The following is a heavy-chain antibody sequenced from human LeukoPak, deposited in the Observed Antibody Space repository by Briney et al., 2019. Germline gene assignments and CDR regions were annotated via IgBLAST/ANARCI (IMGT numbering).Heavy chain of an antibody. CDR3: ARGQVPAARGYNWFDP. Sequence: PSETLSLTCAVYGWSFNDYYWNWIRQPPGKGLEWVGEINARGDTNFNPSLKSRVTISVDTSKSQFSLTLTSMIAADTAVYYCARGQVPAARGYNWFDPWGQETLVTVSS. J-gene: IGHJ5*02. D-gene: IGHD2-2*01. CDR1: GWSFNDYY. V-gene: IGHV4-34*01. CDR2: INARGDT.